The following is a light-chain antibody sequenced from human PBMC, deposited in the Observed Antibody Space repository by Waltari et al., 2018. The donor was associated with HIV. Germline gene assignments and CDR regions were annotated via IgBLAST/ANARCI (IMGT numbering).Light chain of an antibody. V-gene: IGLV3-25*03. J-gene: IGLJ3*02. CDR2: KDN. CDR3: ESADDSGDHWV. Sequence: SYDLTPPPSVSVSPGQTATITCPGAAFPKQFASWYQQKAGQAPLMVIYKDNKRPSGIPDRFSGSMSGATVMLIISGVLPEDEAVYYCESADDSGDHWVFGGGTKLSVL. CDR1: AFPKQF.